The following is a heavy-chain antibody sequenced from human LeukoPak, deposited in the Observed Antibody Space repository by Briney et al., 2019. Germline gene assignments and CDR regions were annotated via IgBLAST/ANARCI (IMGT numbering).Heavy chain of an antibody. CDR1: NYSISSAFY. D-gene: IGHD5-18*01. CDR3: ARAHYVDTARTTNAFDI. J-gene: IGHJ3*02. V-gene: IGHV4-4*07. Sequence: PSETLSLTCAVSNYSISSAFYWSWIRQPAGKGLEWIGRIYTSGSTNYNPSLKSRVTISVDKSKNQFSLKLSSVTAADTAVYYCARAHYVDTARTTNAFDIWGQGTMVTVSS. CDR2: IYTSGST.